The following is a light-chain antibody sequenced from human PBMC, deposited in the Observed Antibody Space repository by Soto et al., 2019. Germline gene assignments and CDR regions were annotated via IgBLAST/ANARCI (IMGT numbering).Light chain of an antibody. CDR3: SSFASSNTWV. J-gene: IGLJ3*02. CDR2: EVT. Sequence: QSVLTQPPSASGSPGQSVTISCTGTSSDVGAYNYVSWYQQHAGKAPKLVIYEVTKRPSGVPERFSGSKSANTASLTVSGLQAEDEADYYCSSFASSNTWVFGGGTKVTVL. V-gene: IGLV2-8*01. CDR1: SSDVGAYNY.